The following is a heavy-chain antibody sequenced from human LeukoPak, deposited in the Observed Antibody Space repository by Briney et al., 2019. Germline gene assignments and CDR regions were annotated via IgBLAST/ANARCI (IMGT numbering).Heavy chain of an antibody. CDR1: GFTFSHYA. CDR2: ISGSGGST. D-gene: IGHD2-2*01. J-gene: IGHJ4*02. V-gene: IGHV3-23*01. Sequence: GGSLRLSCAASGFTFSHYAMSWVRQAPGKGLDWVSVISGSGGSTYHADYVKGRFTISRDNSKNTLYLKMNSLRAEDTAVYYCAKDRTVLVPVVIDYWGQGTLVTVSS. CDR3: AKDRTVLVPVVIDY.